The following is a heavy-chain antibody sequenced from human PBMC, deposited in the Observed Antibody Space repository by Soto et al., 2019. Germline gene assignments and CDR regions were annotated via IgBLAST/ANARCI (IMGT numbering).Heavy chain of an antibody. D-gene: IGHD3-16*01. CDR2: INPKSGDT. V-gene: IGHV1-2*02. Sequence: QVQLVQSGAELKKPGASVKVSCKASGYTFTDFYIHWVRQAPGQGLEWMGWINPKSGDTNYAQNFQGRVSMTRDRSINTAYMELSRLTSDDTAVFYCATSRGFGDGTEVYYLDYWGQGTLVTVSP. CDR1: GYTFTDFY. CDR3: ATSRGFGDGTEVYYLDY. J-gene: IGHJ4*02.